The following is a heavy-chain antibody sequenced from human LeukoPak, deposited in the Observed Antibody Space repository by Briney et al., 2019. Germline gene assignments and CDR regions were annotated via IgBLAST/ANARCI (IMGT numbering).Heavy chain of an antibody. D-gene: IGHD6-13*01. CDR3: ARGPPESSSSDS. V-gene: IGHV1-8*01. CDR2: MSPNNGKT. J-gene: IGHJ4*02. CDR1: GYTFSNYD. Sequence: ASVKVSCKASGYTFSNYDINWVRQAPGQGLEWMGWMSPNNGKTGYAQNFQGRVTMTRDTPISTAYMELRRLRIEDTAVYYCARGPPESSSSDSWGQGTLVTVSS.